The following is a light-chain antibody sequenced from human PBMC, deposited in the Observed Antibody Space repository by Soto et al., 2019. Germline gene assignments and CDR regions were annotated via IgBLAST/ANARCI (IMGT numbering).Light chain of an antibody. CDR2: AAS. Sequence: DIQMTQSPSSLSASVGDRLTITCRASQDIGKSLAWYQQRPGKAPKPLIYAASTLHSGVPSRSSGVGSGIPFTISGSNLQPDDFATYSWQMYVTAPETFGHGTKVEIK. CDR1: QDIGKS. J-gene: IGKJ1*01. V-gene: IGKV1-27*01. CDR3: QMYVTAPET.